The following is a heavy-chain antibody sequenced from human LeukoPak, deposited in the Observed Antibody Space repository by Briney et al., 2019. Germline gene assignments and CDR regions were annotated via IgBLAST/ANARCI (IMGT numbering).Heavy chain of an antibody. CDR2: INHSGST. CDR3: ARNPQRRYCSSTSCYTRWFDP. J-gene: IGHJ5*02. CDR1: GGSFSGHY. V-gene: IGHV4-34*01. Sequence: SETLSLTCAVYGGSFSGHYWSWIRQPPGKGLEWIGEINHSGSTNYNPSLKSRVTISVDTSKNQFSLKLSSVTAADTAVYYCARNPQRRYCSSTSCYTRWFDPWGQGTLVTVSS. D-gene: IGHD2-2*02.